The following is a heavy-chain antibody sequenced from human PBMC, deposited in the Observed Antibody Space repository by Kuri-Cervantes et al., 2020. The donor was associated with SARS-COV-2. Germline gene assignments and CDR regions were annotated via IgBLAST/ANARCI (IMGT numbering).Heavy chain of an antibody. CDR1: GCSFSCYN. V-gene: IGHV3-74*01. CDR2: INSDGSST. D-gene: IGHD5-12*01. Sequence: GESLKISCAAYGCSFSCYNRSWVRQAPEKGLVWVSRINSDGSSTSYADSVKGRFTISRDNAKNTLYLQMNSLRAEETAVYYCARDLPTKDSCYCYYGMDVWGQGTTVTVSS. J-gene: IGHJ6*02. CDR3: ARDLPTKDSCYCYYGMDV.